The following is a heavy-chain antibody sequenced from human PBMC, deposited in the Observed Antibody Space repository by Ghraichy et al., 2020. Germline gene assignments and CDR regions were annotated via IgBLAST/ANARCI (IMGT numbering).Heavy chain of an antibody. CDR1: GFSFSNYV. CDR2: ISDSSTYI. D-gene: IGHD3-3*01. Sequence: GGSLRLSCVASGFSFSNYVMNWVRQAPGEGLAWVSSISDSSTYIYYADSVKGRFTISRDNAKNSLYLQMNNLRAEDTAVYYCAPTYYDRPGGYAFDIWGQGTVVTVPS. J-gene: IGHJ3*02. CDR3: APTYYDRPGGYAFDI. V-gene: IGHV3-21*01.